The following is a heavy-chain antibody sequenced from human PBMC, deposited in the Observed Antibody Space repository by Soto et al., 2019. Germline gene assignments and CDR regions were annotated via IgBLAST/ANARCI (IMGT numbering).Heavy chain of an antibody. Sequence: QVQLVESGGGVVQPGRSLRLSCAASGFTFSSYGMHWVRQAPGMGLEWVAVIWYDGSNKYYADSVKGRFTISRDNSKNTLYLQMNSLRAEDTAVYYCARGAKLLWFGEAIGDYWGQGTLVTVSS. D-gene: IGHD3-10*01. J-gene: IGHJ4*02. CDR1: GFTFSSYG. CDR3: ARGAKLLWFGEAIGDY. CDR2: IWYDGSNK. V-gene: IGHV3-33*01.